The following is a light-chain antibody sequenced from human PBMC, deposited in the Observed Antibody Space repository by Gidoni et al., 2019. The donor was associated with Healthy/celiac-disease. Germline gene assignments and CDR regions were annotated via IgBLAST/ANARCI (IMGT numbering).Light chain of an antibody. CDR1: NIGSKS. CDR3: QVWDSSSDHVV. J-gene: IGLJ2*01. V-gene: IGLV3-21*02. Sequence: SYVLTQPPSVSVATGQTARITCGGNNIGSKSVHWYQQKPGQAPVLVVYDDSDGPSGIPERFSGSNSGNTATLTISRVEAGDEADYYCQVWDSSSDHVVFGGGTKLTVL. CDR2: DDS.